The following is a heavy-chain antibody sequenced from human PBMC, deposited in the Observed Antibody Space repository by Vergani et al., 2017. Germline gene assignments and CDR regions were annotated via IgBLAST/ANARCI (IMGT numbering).Heavy chain of an antibody. Sequence: EVQLLESGGGLVQPGGSLRLSCAASGFTFSSYAMSWVRQAPGKGLEWVSAISGSGGSTYYADSVKGRFTISRDNYKNTLYLQMNSLRAEDTAVYYCAKCSPCGGSCYSLRVYFDYWGQGTLVTVSS. J-gene: IGHJ4*02. V-gene: IGHV3-23*01. CDR2: ISGSGGST. CDR1: GFTFSSYA. CDR3: AKCSPCGGSCYSLRVYFDY. D-gene: IGHD2-15*01.